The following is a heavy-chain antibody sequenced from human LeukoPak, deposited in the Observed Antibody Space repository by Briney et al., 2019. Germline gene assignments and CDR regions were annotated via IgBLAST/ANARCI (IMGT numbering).Heavy chain of an antibody. D-gene: IGHD3-10*01. CDR1: GGPFSGYF. CDR2: IHNSGTT. CDR3: ARRYYYNLGSFPFDF. Sequence: SETLSLTCAVSGGPFSGYFWSWIRQPPGKGLEWIGEIHNSGTTNHNPSLNSRVTISEDTSKNQFYLNLSSVTAADTAVYYCARRYYYNLGSFPFDFWAQGTLVTVSS. V-gene: IGHV4-34*01. J-gene: IGHJ4*02.